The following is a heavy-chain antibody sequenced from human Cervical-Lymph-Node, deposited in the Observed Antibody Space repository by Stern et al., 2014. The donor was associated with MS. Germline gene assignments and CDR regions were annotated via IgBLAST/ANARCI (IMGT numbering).Heavy chain of an antibody. D-gene: IGHD1-1*01. J-gene: IGHJ3*01. CDR1: GASFSDNY. Sequence: QVQLQQWGAGLLRPSETLSLTCAVHGASFSDNYWSWIRQTPGKGLEWIGEINSSVVSHYNPSLMSRASLSVYPARNQFSLKLSSLSAADTAMYYCARERKVERSARLLVSFDVWGQGTLVTVSS. CDR2: INSSVVS. V-gene: IGHV4-34*01. CDR3: ARERKVERSARLLVSFDV.